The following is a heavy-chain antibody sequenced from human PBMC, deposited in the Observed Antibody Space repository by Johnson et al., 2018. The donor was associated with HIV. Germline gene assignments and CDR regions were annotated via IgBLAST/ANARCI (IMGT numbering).Heavy chain of an antibody. CDR2: IGPAGDT. J-gene: IGHJ1*01. CDR3: GLLGLCWAM. D-gene: IGHD3-10*02. CDR1: GFTFSTYD. Sequence: VQLVESGGGVVQPGGSLRLSCAASGFTFSTYDMHWVRQATGKGLEWVSAIGPAGDTYYPGSVKGRFTISRDISKNMLYLQMHSLRGDDTGHNVRGLLGLCWAMWG. V-gene: IGHV3-13*01.